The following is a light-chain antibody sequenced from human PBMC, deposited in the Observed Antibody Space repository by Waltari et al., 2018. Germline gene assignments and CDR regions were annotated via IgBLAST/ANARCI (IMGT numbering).Light chain of an antibody. V-gene: IGKV1-9*01. Sequence: DIQLTQSQSFLSASVGDRVTITCRASQGISSYLAWFQQKPGKAPNLLIYGASTLQSGVPSRFSGSGSGTEFTLTISSLQPEDFATYYCQQLSSYPITFGQGTRLEIK. J-gene: IGKJ5*01. CDR1: QGISSY. CDR2: GAS. CDR3: QQLSSYPIT.